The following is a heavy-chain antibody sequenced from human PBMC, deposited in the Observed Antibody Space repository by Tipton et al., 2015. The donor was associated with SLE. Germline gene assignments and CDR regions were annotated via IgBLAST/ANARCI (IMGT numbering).Heavy chain of an antibody. D-gene: IGHD3-10*01. CDR2: IWYDGSNK. J-gene: IGHJ4*02. CDR3: ARGRGALDY. CDR1: GFTFSSYG. Sequence: SLRLSCAASGFTFSSYGMHWVRQAPGKGLEWVAVIWYDGSNKYYADSVKGRFTISRDNAKNSLYLQMNSLRAEDTAVYYCARGRGALDYWGQGTLVTVSS. V-gene: IGHV3-33*08.